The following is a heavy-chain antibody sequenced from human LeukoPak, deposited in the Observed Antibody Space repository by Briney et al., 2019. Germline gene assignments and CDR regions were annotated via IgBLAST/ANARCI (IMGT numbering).Heavy chain of an antibody. Sequence: ASVKVSCKASGYAFTNYAIHWVRQAPGQRLEWMGWINAGNGNTKYSQNFRGRVTITRDTSASTAYMELSSLTSEDTAVYYCARDILSGPSRYDYWGQGTLVTVSS. CDR3: ARDILSGPSRYDY. CDR2: INAGNGNT. D-gene: IGHD5/OR15-5a*01. J-gene: IGHJ4*02. CDR1: GYAFTNYA. V-gene: IGHV1-3*01.